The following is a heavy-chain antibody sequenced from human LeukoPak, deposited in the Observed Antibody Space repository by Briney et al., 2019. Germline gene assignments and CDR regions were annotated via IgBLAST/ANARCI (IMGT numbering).Heavy chain of an antibody. Sequence: GESLKISCKGFGYSFTTYWIGWVRQMPGKGLEWMGIIYPGYSDTRYSPSFQGQVTISADKSISTAYLQWSSLEASATAMYYCARQACSSTSCYPDYWGQGTLVTVSS. V-gene: IGHV5-51*01. D-gene: IGHD2-2*01. CDR2: IYPGYSDT. CDR3: ARQACSSTSCYPDY. CDR1: GYSFTTYW. J-gene: IGHJ4*02.